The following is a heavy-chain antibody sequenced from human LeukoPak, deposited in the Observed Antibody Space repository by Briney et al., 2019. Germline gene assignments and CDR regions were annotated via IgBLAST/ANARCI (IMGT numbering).Heavy chain of an antibody. Sequence: SETLSLTCTVSGDSISSGDYYWSWIRQPAGKGLEWIGRISSSGSTNYNPSLKSRVTISVDTSKNHFSLKLSSVTAADTAVYYCARGPPDCSSTSCYAFDAFDVWGQGTMVTVSS. J-gene: IGHJ3*01. V-gene: IGHV4-61*02. CDR1: GDSISSGDYY. CDR3: ARGPPDCSSTSCYAFDAFDV. D-gene: IGHD2-2*01. CDR2: ISSSGST.